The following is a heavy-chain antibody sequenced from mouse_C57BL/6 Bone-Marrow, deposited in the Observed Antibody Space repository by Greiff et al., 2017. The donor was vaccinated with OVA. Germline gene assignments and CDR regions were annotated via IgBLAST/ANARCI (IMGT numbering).Heavy chain of an antibody. J-gene: IGHJ2*01. CDR1: GYTFTSYW. CDR2: IYPGSGST. D-gene: IGHD2-4*01. CDR3: ARWDDSLYYCDD. V-gene: IGHV1-55*01. Sequence: QVQLQQPGAELVKPGASVKMSCKASGYTFTSYWITWVKQRPGQGLEWIGDIYPGSGSTNYNEKFKSKATLTVDTSSSTAYMQLSSLTSEDSAVYYCARWDDSLYYCDDWGQGTTLTVSS.